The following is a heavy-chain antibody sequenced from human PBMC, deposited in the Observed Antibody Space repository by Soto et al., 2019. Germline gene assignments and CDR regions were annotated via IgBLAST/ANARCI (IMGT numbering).Heavy chain of an antibody. V-gene: IGHV3-23*01. Sequence: GGSLRLSCAASGFPLNNYAMSWARQAPGKGLGWFSGYNSSRYSTYYAVSVKGRFTLSRDNSKNTVYLQMNNLRAEDTAVYYCAKGSLVVAAEFDSWGQGALVTVSS. CDR2: YNSSRYST. D-gene: IGHD2-15*01. J-gene: IGHJ4*02. CDR1: GFPLNNYA. CDR3: AKGSLVVAAEFDS.